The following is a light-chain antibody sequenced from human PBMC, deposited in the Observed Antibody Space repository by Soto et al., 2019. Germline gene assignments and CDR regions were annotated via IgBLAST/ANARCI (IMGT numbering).Light chain of an antibody. CDR2: DAS. V-gene: IGKV3-20*01. CDR1: QSVSSSY. CDR3: QQYVRSPPSWT. Sequence: ETVLTQSPGTLSLSPGERATLSCRASQSVSSSYLAWYQQKPGQAPRLLIYDASSRATGIPDRFSGSGSGTDFTLTIRRLEHEDFAVYYCQQYVRSPPSWTFGQGTKVEIK. J-gene: IGKJ1*01.